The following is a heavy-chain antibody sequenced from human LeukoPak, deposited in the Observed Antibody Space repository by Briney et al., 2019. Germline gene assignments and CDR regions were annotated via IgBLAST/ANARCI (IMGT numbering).Heavy chain of an antibody. D-gene: IGHD3-10*01. Sequence: PGGSLRLSCAASGFTFSSYGMHWVRQAPGKGLEWVAVISYDGSNKYYADSVKGRFTISRDNSKNTLYLQMNSLRAEDTAVYYCASSPLWFGELSPDYWGQGTLVTVSS. CDR2: ISYDGSNK. J-gene: IGHJ4*02. V-gene: IGHV3-30*03. CDR1: GFTFSSYG. CDR3: ASSPLWFGELSPDY.